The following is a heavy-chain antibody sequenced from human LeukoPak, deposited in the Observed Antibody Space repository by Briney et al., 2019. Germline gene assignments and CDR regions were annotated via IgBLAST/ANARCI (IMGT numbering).Heavy chain of an antibody. J-gene: IGHJ4*02. CDR3: AREGPMGIITYFDY. CDR1: GGSVSSGSYY. V-gene: IGHV4-61*01. Sequence: SSETLSLTCTVSGGSVSSGSYYWSWIRQPPGKGLEWIGYIYYSGSTNYNPSLKSRVTISVDTSKNQFSLKLSSVTAADTAVYYCAREGPMGIITYFDYWGQGTLVTVSS. D-gene: IGHD5-24*01. CDR2: IYYSGST.